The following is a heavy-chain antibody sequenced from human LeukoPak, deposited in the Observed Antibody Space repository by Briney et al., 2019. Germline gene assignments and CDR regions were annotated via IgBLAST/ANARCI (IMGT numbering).Heavy chain of an antibody. V-gene: IGHV4-39*01. CDR1: GGSISSSSYY. Sequence: SETLSLTCTVSGGSISSSSYYWGWIRQPPGKGMEWIGSIYYSGTTFYNPSLKSRVTISVDTSKNQFSLNLSSVTAADTAVYYCARPAVKYSNYYFDYWGQGTLVTVSS. D-gene: IGHD4-11*01. J-gene: IGHJ4*02. CDR2: IYYSGTT. CDR3: ARPAVKYSNYYFDY.